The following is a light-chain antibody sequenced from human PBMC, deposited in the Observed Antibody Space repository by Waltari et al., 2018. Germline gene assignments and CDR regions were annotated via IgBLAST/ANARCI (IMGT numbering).Light chain of an antibody. J-gene: IGLJ2*01. Sequence: SSELTQDPAVSVALGQTGRITCKGDSLRTYYVSWFQQKQGQAPALVIYGKNNRPSGIPDRFSASRSVSTASLTIIGAQAEDEADYYCHSRDSSGDVLIGGGTKLTVV. V-gene: IGLV3-19*01. CDR1: SLRTYY. CDR2: GKN. CDR3: HSRDSSGDVL.